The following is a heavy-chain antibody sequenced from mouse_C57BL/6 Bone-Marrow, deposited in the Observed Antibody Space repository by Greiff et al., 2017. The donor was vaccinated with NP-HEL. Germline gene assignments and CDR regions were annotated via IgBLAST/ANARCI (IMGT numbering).Heavy chain of an antibody. CDR1: GYAFSSSW. CDR2: IYPGDGDT. D-gene: IGHD1-1*02. J-gene: IGHJ4*01. CDR3: ARADYAAMDY. Sequence: QVQLQQSGPELVKPGASVKISCKASGYAFSSSWMNWVKQRPGKGLEWIGRIYPGDGDTNNNGKFKGKATLTADKSSSTAYMQLSSLTSEDSAVYFCARADYAAMDYWGQGTSVTVSS. V-gene: IGHV1-82*01.